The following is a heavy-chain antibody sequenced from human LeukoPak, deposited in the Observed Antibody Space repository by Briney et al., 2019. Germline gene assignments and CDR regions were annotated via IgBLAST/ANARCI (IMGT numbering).Heavy chain of an antibody. V-gene: IGHV3-53*01. J-gene: IGHJ4*02. CDR1: GFTVSGDY. CDR3: ARLTASGSPTHDY. Sequence: PGGSLRLSCAASGFTVSGDYMSWVRQAPGKGLEWVSVIYGAGSTYYADSVKGRFTISRDNSKNTLYLQMNSLRVEDTAVYYCARLTASGSPTHDYWGQGTLVTVSS. CDR2: IYGAGST. D-gene: IGHD3-10*01.